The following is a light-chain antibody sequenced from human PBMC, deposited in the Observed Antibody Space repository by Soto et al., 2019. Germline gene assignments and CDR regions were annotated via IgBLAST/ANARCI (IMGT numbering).Light chain of an antibody. CDR3: QSYDSSLSGVV. Sequence: QSVLTQPPSVSGAPGQRVTISCTGSSSNIGAGYDVHWYQQLPGTAPKLLIYGNSNRPSGVPDRFSGSKSGTSASLAITGLQAEDEAEYYSQSYDSSLSGVVFGGGTKLTVL. CDR1: SSNIGAGYD. J-gene: IGLJ2*01. V-gene: IGLV1-40*01. CDR2: GNS.